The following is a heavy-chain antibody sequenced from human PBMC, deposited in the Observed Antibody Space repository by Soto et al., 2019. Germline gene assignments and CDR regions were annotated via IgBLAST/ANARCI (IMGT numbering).Heavy chain of an antibody. J-gene: IGHJ4*02. Sequence: EVQLLESGGGLVQPGGSLRLSCAASGFTFSSYAMSWVRQAPGKGLEWVSAISGCGGSTYYADSVNGRFTISRDNSKNTLYRQMNSLRAEDTAVYYCARVHSSSLDYWGQGTLVTVSS. CDR3: ARVHSSSLDY. CDR1: GFTFSSYA. CDR2: ISGCGGST. V-gene: IGHV3-23*01. D-gene: IGHD6-13*01.